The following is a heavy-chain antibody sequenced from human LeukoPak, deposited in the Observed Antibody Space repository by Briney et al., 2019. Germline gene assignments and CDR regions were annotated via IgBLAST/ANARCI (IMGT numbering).Heavy chain of an antibody. CDR2: IIPILGIA. D-gene: IGHD1-26*01. CDR1: GGTFSSYA. CDR3: ARVTEWELQGYDY. J-gene: IGHJ4*02. V-gene: IGHV1-69*04. Sequence: GASVKVSCKASGGTFSSYAISWVRQAPGQGLEWMGRIIPILGIANYAQKFQGRVTITADKSTSTAYMELSSLRSEDTAVYYCARVTEWELQGYDYWGQGPLVTVPS.